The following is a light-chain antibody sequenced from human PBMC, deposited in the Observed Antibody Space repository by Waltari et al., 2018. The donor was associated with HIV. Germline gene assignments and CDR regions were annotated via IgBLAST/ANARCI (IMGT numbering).Light chain of an antibody. CDR3: QHYNTYPYT. CDR2: RAS. Sequence: DIQMTQSPSTLSASVGDRVTITCRASQSIVDWLAWYQQKPGKAPKLLIYRASSLQSGVPSRFSGSGSGTEFTLTISSLQPDDFATYFCQHYNTYPYTFGQGTKLEIK. V-gene: IGKV1-5*03. CDR1: QSIVDW. J-gene: IGKJ2*01.